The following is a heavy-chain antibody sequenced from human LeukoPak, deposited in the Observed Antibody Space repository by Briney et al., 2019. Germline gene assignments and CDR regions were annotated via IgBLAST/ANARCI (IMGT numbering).Heavy chain of an antibody. CDR1: GFTFTSYW. V-gene: IGHV3-74*01. Sequence: PGGSLRLSCAASGFTFTSYWMHWVRQAPGKGLVWVSRVNSDGSSTTYADSVKGRFTISRDNAKNTLYLQMNSLRAEDTAVYYCARGRCYGMDVWGQGTTVTVSS. CDR2: VNSDGSST. CDR3: ARGRCYGMDV. J-gene: IGHJ6*02.